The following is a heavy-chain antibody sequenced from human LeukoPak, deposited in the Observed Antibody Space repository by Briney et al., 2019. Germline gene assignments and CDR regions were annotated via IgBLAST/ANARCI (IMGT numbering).Heavy chain of an antibody. J-gene: IGHJ6*03. V-gene: IGHV4-61*02. CDR1: GGSISSGSYY. CDR2: IYTSGST. CDR3: ARGAYMDV. Sequence: SETLSLTCTVSGGSISSGSYYWSWIRQPAGKGLEWIGRIYTSGSTNYNPSLKSQVTISVDTSKNQFSLKLSSVTAADTAVYYCARGAYMDVWGKGTTVTISS.